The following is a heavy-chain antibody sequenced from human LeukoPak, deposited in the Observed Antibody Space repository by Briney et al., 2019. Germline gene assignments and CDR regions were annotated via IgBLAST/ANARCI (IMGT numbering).Heavy chain of an antibody. CDR1: GFTFSSYS. V-gene: IGHV3-21*06. D-gene: IGHD3-22*01. J-gene: IGHJ3*02. Sequence: GGSLRLSCAASGFTFSSYSMNWVRQAPGKGLEWVSSISSTGTHIYYADSVKGRFTISRNNAKNSLYLQMNSLRAEDTAVYYCARGASSGYYYDAFDIWGHGTMVTVSS. CDR3: ARGASSGYYYDAFDI. CDR2: ISSTGTHI.